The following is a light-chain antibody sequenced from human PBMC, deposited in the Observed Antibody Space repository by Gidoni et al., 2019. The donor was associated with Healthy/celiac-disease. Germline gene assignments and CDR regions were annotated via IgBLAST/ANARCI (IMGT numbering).Light chain of an antibody. CDR3: QQYNNWPPWT. V-gene: IGKV3-15*01. CDR1: QSVSSN. Sequence: EIVMTQSPATLSVSPGERATLSCRASQSVSSNFAWYQQKPGQAPRLLIYGASTRATGIPARCSGSGSGTEFTLTISSLQSEDFAVYYCQQYNNWPPWTFXQXTKVEIK. CDR2: GAS. J-gene: IGKJ1*01.